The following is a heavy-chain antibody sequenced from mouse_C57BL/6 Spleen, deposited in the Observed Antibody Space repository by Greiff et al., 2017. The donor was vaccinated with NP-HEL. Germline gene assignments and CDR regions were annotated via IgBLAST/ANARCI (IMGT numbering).Heavy chain of an antibody. Sequence: VQLQQPGAELVKPGASVKLSCKASGYTFTSYWMQWVKQRPGQGLEWIGEIDPSDSYTNYNQKFKGKATLTVDTSSSTAYMQLSSLTSEDSAVYYCARREPQLGKFAYWGQGTLVTVSA. CDR3: ARREPQLGKFAY. J-gene: IGHJ3*01. CDR1: GYTFTSYW. V-gene: IGHV1-50*01. CDR2: IDPSDSYT. D-gene: IGHD4-1*02.